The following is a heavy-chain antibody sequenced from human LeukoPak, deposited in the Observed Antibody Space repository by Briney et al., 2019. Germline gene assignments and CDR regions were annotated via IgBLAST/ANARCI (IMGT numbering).Heavy chain of an antibody. D-gene: IGHD7-27*01. CDR3: AKGVWAPRFDS. V-gene: IGHV4-34*01. Sequence: SETLSLTCAVYGGSFSYDYWSWIRQAPGKGLEWIGEINHSGSITYNPSLESRVTISAEKSKSQFSLRLTSVTAADTAVYYCAKGVWAPRFDSWGQGTLVTVSS. J-gene: IGHJ5*01. CDR2: INHSGSI. CDR1: GGSFSYDY.